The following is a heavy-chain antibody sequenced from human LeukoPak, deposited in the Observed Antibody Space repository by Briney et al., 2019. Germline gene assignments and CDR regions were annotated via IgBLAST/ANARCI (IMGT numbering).Heavy chain of an antibody. CDR1: GFTFSSYG. Sequence: GRSLRLSCAASGFTFSSYGMHWVRQAPGKGLEWVAVIWYDGSNKYYADSVKGRFTISRDNSKNTLYLQMNSLRAEDTAVYYCARDEGYSNYQGYFDHWGQGTLVTVSS. CDR3: ARDEGYSNYQGYFDH. J-gene: IGHJ4*02. CDR2: IWYDGSNK. D-gene: IGHD4-11*01. V-gene: IGHV3-33*01.